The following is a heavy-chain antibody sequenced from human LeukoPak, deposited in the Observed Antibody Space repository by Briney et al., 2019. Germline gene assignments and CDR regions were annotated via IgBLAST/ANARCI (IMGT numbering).Heavy chain of an antibody. CDR3: ARFGVRLDY. D-gene: IGHD3-10*01. CDR2: INHSGST. CDR1: GGSFSGYY. Sequence: PSETLSLTCAVSGGSFSGYYWSWIRQPPGKGLEWIGEINHSGSTNYNPSLKSRVTISVDTSKNQFSLKLSSVTAADTAVYYCARFGVRLDYWGQGTLVTVSS. J-gene: IGHJ4*02. V-gene: IGHV4-34*01.